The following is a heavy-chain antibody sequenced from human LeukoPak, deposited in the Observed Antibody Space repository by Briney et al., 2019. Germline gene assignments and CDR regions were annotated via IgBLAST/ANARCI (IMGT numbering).Heavy chain of an antibody. J-gene: IGHJ4*02. V-gene: IGHV1-3*01. CDR2: INAGNGNT. CDR3: AIKSPYSSSWYN. D-gene: IGHD6-13*01. Sequence: ASVKVSCKASGYTFTSYAMHWVRQAPGQRLEWMGWINAGNGNTKYSQKFQGRVTITRDTSASTAYMELSSLRSEDTVVYYCAIKSPYSSSWYNWGQGTLVTVSS. CDR1: GYTFTSYA.